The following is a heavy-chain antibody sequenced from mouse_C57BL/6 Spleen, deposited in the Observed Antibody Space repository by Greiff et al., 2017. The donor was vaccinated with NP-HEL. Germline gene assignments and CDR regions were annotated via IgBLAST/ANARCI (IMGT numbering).Heavy chain of an antibody. CDR3: ARAEGESSWFAY. CDR1: GYAFSSSW. J-gene: IGHJ3*01. Sequence: VKVVESGPELVKPGASVKISCKASGYAFSSSWMNWVKQRPGKGLEWIGRIYPGDGDTNYNGKFKGKATLTADKSSSTAYMQLSSLTSEDSAVYFCARAEGESSWFAYWGQGTLVTVSA. V-gene: IGHV1-82*01. CDR2: IYPGDGDT.